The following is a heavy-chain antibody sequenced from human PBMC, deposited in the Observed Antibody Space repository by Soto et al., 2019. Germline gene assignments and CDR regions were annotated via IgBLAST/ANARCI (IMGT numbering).Heavy chain of an antibody. J-gene: IGHJ6*02. CDR3: AAPAFHKTLTTVTKGGLGRVSYYYYGMDV. D-gene: IGHD4-17*01. V-gene: IGHV1-58*01. Sequence: SVKVSCKASGFTFTSSAVQWVRQARGQRLEWIGWIVVGSGNTNYAQKFQERVTITRDMSTSTAYMELSSLRSEDTAVYYCAAPAFHKTLTTVTKGGLGRVSYYYYGMDVWGQGTTVTVSS. CDR1: GFTFTSSA. CDR2: IVVGSGNT.